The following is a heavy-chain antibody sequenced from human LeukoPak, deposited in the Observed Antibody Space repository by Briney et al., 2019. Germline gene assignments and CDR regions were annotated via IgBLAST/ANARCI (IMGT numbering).Heavy chain of an antibody. D-gene: IGHD2-2*01. CDR2: IYSSGST. Sequence: PSETLSLTCRVSGGSTNSYYWSWIRQSGGKGLEWIGRIYSSGSTVYNPSLNSRLTMSIDTSENQFSLTLKSVTATDTAVYYCARVKASSTSWTFDQWGQGALVTVSS. J-gene: IGHJ4*02. CDR1: GGSTNSYY. V-gene: IGHV4-4*07. CDR3: ARVKASSTSWTFDQ.